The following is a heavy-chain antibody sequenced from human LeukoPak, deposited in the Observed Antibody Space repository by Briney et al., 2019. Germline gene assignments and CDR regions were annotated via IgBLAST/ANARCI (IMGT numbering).Heavy chain of an antibody. D-gene: IGHD3-22*01. Sequence: SGGSLRLSCAASGFTFSSYGMSWARQAPGKGLEWVSYISSSSRTIYYADSVKGRFTISRDNAKNSLYLQMNSLRAEDTAVYYCARGPAASGYYDSRGRYGYFDYWGQGTLVTVSS. CDR3: ARGPAASGYYDSRGRYGYFDY. V-gene: IGHV3-48*01. CDR1: GFTFSSYG. CDR2: ISSSSRTI. J-gene: IGHJ4*02.